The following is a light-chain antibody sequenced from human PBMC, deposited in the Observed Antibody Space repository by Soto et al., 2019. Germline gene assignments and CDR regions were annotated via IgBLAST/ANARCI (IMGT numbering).Light chain of an antibody. J-gene: IGKJ1*01. CDR3: QQNYSCPRT. V-gene: IGKV3-15*01. Sequence: EILMTQSPSSLSASLGERATLSCRASQVVSSYVNWYQQRPGQAPKLLIYAASSWATGIPARFSGSGSGTEFTLTISSLQSEDFAIYFCQQNYSCPRTFGQGTKVDIK. CDR2: AAS. CDR1: QVVSSY.